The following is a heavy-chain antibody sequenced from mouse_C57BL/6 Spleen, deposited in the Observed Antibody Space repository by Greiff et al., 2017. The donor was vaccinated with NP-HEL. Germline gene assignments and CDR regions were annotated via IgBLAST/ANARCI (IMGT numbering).Heavy chain of an antibody. CDR3: ARREVYYYGSSPYYFDY. Sequence: QVQLQQPGAELVKPGASVKLSCKASGYTFTSYWMHWVKQRPGQGLEWIGMIHPNSGSTNYNEKFKSKATLTVDKSSSTAYMQLSSLTSEDSAVYYCARREVYYYGSSPYYFDYWGQGTTLTVSS. D-gene: IGHD1-1*01. J-gene: IGHJ2*01. V-gene: IGHV1-64*01. CDR1: GYTFTSYW. CDR2: IHPNSGST.